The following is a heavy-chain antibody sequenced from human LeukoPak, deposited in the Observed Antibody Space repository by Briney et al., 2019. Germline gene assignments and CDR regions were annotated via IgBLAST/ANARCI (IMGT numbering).Heavy chain of an antibody. CDR1: GGSISSYH. CDR2: IYYSGST. D-gene: IGHD2-15*01. V-gene: IGHV4-59*01. Sequence: SETLSFTCTVSGGSISSYHWSWIRQPPGKGLEWIGSIYYSGSTNYNPSLKSRVTISVDTSKNQFSLKLSSVTAADTAVYYCARDNCSGGSCHKLGFDPWGQGTLVTVSS. CDR3: ARDNCSGGSCHKLGFDP. J-gene: IGHJ5*02.